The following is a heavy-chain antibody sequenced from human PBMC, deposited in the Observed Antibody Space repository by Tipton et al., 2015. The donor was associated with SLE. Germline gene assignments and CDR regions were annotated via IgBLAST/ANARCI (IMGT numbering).Heavy chain of an antibody. D-gene: IGHD4-17*01. V-gene: IGHV4-39*07. CDR1: GGSTTTSRNY. J-gene: IGHJ3*01. CDR2: IHYTGST. CDR3: ARVGPSVTTETTGAAFDV. Sequence: TLSLTCIVSGGSTTTSRNYWGWIRQPPGKGLEWIASIHYTGSTYYNPSLKSRVIISVDTSKSQFSLKLSSMTAADTAVYYCARVGPSVTTETTGAAFDVWGQGTVVTVSS.